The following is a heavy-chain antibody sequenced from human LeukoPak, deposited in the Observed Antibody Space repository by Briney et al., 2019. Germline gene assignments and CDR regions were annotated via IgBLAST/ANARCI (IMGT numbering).Heavy chain of an antibody. J-gene: IGHJ4*02. Sequence: ASVKVSCKASGYTFTNNGITWVRQAPGQGLEWMGWISTYKGHTNYAQNLQGRVTMTTDRSTSTAYMELRSLRSDDTAVYYCARMGGWEQSDYDGNPDYWGQGTLVTVSS. CDR2: ISTYKGHT. D-gene: IGHD4-23*01. CDR3: ARMGGWEQSDYDGNPDY. CDR1: GYTFTNNG. V-gene: IGHV1-18*01.